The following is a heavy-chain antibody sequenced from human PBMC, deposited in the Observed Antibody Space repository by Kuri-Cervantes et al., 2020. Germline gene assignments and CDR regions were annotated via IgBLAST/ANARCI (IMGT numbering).Heavy chain of an antibody. V-gene: IGHV3-30*03. Sequence: GGSLRLSCAASGFTPSSYGMHWVRQAPGKGLEWVAVISYDGSNKYYADSVKGRFTISRDNSKNTLYLQMNSLRAEDTAVYYCASGIAAAGWATETWYFDLWGRGTLVTVSS. CDR1: GFTPSSYG. J-gene: IGHJ2*01. CDR2: ISYDGSNK. D-gene: IGHD6-13*01. CDR3: ASGIAAAGWATETWYFDL.